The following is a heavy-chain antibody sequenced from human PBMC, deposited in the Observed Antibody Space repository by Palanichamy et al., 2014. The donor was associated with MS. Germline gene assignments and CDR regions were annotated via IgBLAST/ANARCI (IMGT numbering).Heavy chain of an antibody. D-gene: IGHD1-14*01. CDR2: ISSSRVNI. J-gene: IGHJ4*02. CDR3: ARDRRNRPGNYLDF. Sequence: EVQLVESGGGLVQPGGSLRLSCAASGFGFSGYSMNWVRQAPGKGLEWISYISSSRVNIYYADSVKGRFTVSRDNAKNSLFLHMNSLRDEDTAVYYCARDRRNRPGNYLDFWGQGTLVTVSS. V-gene: IGHV3-48*02. CDR1: GFGFSGYS.